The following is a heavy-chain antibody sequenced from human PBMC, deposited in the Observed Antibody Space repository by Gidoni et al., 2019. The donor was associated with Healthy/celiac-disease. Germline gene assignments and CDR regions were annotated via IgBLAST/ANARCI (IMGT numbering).Heavy chain of an antibody. CDR3: ARLPWEVVVPAADYYYYGMDV. Sequence: QLQLQESGPGLVKPSETLSLTCTVSGGSISSSSYYWGWIRQPPGKGLEWIGSIYYSGSTYYNPSLKSRVTISVDTSKNQFSLKLSSVTAADTAVYYCARLPWEVVVPAADYYYYGMDVWGQGTTVTVSS. D-gene: IGHD2-2*01. J-gene: IGHJ6*02. CDR1: GGSISSSSYY. V-gene: IGHV4-39*01. CDR2: IYYSGST.